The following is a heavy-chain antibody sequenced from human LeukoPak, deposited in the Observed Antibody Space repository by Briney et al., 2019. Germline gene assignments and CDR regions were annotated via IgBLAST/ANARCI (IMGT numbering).Heavy chain of an antibody. J-gene: IGHJ4*02. V-gene: IGHV3-30*18. CDR3: VKSGSSGWYVLDY. CDR2: ISYDGSDK. D-gene: IGHD6-19*01. Sequence: GGSLRLSCAASGFTFSTYAMHWVRQAPGKGLEWLAVISYDGSDKYYTDSVKGRFTISRDNSKNTLYLQMNSLRAEDTTVYYCVKSGSSGWYVLDYWGQGTLVTVSS. CDR1: GFTFSTYA.